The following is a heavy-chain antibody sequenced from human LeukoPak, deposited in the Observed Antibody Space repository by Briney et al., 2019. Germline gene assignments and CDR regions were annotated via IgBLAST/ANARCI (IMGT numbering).Heavy chain of an antibody. V-gene: IGHV3-48*01. CDR3: ARVAAAAGRRWFDP. D-gene: IGHD6-13*01. Sequence: GGSLRLSCAASGFTFSSYSMNWVRQAPGKGLEWVSYISSSSSTIYYADSVKGRFTISRDNAKNSLYLQMNSLRAEDTAVYYCARVAAAAGRRWFDPWGQGTLVAVSS. CDR1: GFTFSSYS. CDR2: ISSSSSTI. J-gene: IGHJ5*02.